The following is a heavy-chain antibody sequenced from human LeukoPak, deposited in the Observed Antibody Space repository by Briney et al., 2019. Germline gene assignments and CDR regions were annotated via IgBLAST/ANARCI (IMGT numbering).Heavy chain of an antibody. CDR1: GGSISSSSYY. CDR3: ARGRSRPYYFDY. Sequence: PSETLSLTCTVSGGSISSSSYYWSWIRQPPGKGLEWIGYIYYSGSTNYNPSLKSRVTISVDTSKNQFSLKLSSVTAADTAVYYCARGRSRPYYFDYWGQGTLVTVSS. V-gene: IGHV4-61*05. CDR2: IYYSGST. J-gene: IGHJ4*02.